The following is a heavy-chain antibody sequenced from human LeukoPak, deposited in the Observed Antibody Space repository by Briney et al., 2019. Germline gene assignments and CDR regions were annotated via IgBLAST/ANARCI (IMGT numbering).Heavy chain of an antibody. V-gene: IGHV1-8*01. D-gene: IGHD2-2*01. CDR3: ARGGPLGYCSSTSCPGDY. CDR2: MNPNSGNT. CDR1: GYSLTSYA. J-gene: IGHJ4*02. Sequence: ASVKVSCKASGYSLTSYAMNWVRQATGQGLEWMGWMNPNSGNTGYAQKFQGRVTMTRNTSISTAYMELSSLRSEDTAVYYCARGGPLGYCSSTSCPGDYWGQGTLVTVSS.